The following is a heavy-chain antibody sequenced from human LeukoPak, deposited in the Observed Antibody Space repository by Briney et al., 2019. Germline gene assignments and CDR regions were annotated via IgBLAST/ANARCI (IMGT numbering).Heavy chain of an antibody. J-gene: IGHJ4*02. D-gene: IGHD6-13*01. CDR2: IQNDGSDK. V-gene: IGHV3-30*02. Sequence: PGGSLRLSCAASGINFRSSGMHWVRQAPGKGLEWVTFIQNDGSDKYYAASVKGRFTISRDNSKNTVYLHMASPRADDTALYYCAREGGRAVPGRFDQWGQGTLVTVSS. CDR1: GINFRSSG. CDR3: AREGGRAVPGRFDQ.